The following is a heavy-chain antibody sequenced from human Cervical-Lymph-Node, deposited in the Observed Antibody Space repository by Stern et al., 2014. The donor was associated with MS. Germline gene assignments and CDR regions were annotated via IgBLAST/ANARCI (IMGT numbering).Heavy chain of an antibody. CDR1: GSTFQNFP. CDR3: AIPLPYAT. Sequence: VQLLESGAEVKKPGASVKISCTASGSTFQNFPIHWLRQAPGQGPVWMGMIPPYNGRTAFAQTFPGSVTRPRANATENDYMERRSMRSEDTAVYFYAIPLPYATWGQGTLVTVSS. D-gene: IGHD4-17*01. V-gene: IGHV1-46*02. J-gene: IGHJ5*02. CDR2: IPPYNGRT.